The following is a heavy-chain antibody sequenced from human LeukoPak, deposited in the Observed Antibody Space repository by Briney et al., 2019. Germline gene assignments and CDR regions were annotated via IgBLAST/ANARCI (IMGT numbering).Heavy chain of an antibody. Sequence: PSETLSHTRTVSGGSISSYYWSWIRQPPGKGLGWIGYISYSGITNYNPSLKSRVTISVDTSKSQFSLKLRSVTAADTAVYYCMRLLRGVSPFDYWGQGTLVTVSS. CDR1: GGSISSYY. CDR2: ISYSGIT. J-gene: IGHJ4*02. V-gene: IGHV4-59*08. CDR3: MRLLRGVSPFDY. D-gene: IGHD3-10*01.